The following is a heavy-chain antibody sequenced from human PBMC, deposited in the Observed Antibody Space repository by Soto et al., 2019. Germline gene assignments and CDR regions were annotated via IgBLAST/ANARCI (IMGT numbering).Heavy chain of an antibody. CDR3: ARDGGDCGYRLIYYYYIGLDV. CDR2: INIGSGNT. J-gene: IGHJ6*02. D-gene: IGHD5-12*01. V-gene: IGHV1-3*05. CDR1: GYDFSSYA. Sequence: QVQLVQSGAEEKQPGASVRLSCKASGYDFSSYAMHWVRLAPGQRLEWMGWINIGSGNTEYSQNFQDRITITRDTSSSTVYMELNSLKSEDTAVYYCARDGGDCGYRLIYYYYIGLDVWGQGTMVTVSS.